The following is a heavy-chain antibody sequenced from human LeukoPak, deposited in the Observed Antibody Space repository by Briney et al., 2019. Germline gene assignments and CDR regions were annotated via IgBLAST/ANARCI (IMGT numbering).Heavy chain of an antibody. Sequence: GGSLRLSCAASGFTFSNSAMSWVRQAPGKGPEWVSTLSGSGITTYYADSVKGRFTISRDNSKNTLYLQMNSLRAEDTAVYYCAKGIYSSGWSYFDYRGHGTLVTVSS. J-gene: IGHJ4*01. CDR3: AKGIYSSGWSYFDY. V-gene: IGHV3-23*01. CDR1: GFTFSNSA. D-gene: IGHD6-19*01. CDR2: LSGSGITT.